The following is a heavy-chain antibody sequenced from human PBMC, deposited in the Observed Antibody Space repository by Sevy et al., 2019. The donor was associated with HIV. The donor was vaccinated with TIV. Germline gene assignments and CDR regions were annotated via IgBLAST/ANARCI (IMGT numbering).Heavy chain of an antibody. D-gene: IGHD3-16*01. J-gene: IGHJ4*02. CDR1: GFTFSSYG. Sequence: GGSLRLSCAASGFTFSSYGMHWVRQAPGKGLEWVAVIWYDGSNKYYANSVKGRFTISRDNSKNTLYLQMNSLRAEDTAVYYCARDDSIAGPMITCLDYWGQGTLVTVSS. CDR2: IWYDGSNK. CDR3: ARDDSIAGPMITCLDY. V-gene: IGHV3-33*01.